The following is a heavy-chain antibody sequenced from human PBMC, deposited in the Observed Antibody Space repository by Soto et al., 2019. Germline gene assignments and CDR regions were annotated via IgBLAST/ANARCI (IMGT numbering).Heavy chain of an antibody. V-gene: IGHV4-39*01. Sequence: PSETLSLTCTVSGGSISTNNYYWGWVRQPPGKGLDWIGNIYYSGTTYYNPSLKSRVTISVDTSKNQFSLKLNSVTAADTAVYYCATFVVPASRHTGFDFWGPGTLVTVSS. CDR2: IYYSGTT. CDR1: GGSISTNNYY. D-gene: IGHD2-21*02. CDR3: ATFVVPASRHTGFDF. J-gene: IGHJ4*02.